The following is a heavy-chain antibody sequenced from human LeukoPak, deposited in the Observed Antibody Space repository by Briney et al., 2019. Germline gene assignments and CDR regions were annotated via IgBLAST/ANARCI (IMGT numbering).Heavy chain of an antibody. V-gene: IGHV3-23*01. D-gene: IGHD2-15*01. CDR3: AKSVCDILYCYVLDY. J-gene: IGHJ4*02. CDR2: VSGSGDGT. Sequence: PGGSLRLSCAGSGFTFSSHAMSWVRQAPGKGLEWVSAVSGSGDGTYYADSVKGRFTISRDYSTNTLFLQMNSLRAEDTAQYYCAKSVCDILYCYVLDYWGQGTLVTVPS. CDR1: GFTFSSHA.